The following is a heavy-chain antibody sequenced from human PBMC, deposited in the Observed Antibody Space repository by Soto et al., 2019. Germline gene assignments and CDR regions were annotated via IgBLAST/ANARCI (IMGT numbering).Heavy chain of an antibody. D-gene: IGHD2-2*01. J-gene: IGHJ4*02. CDR1: GFTFSSYW. CDR2: INSDGSST. V-gene: IGHV3-74*01. Sequence: GGSLRLSCAASGFTFSSYWMHWVRQAPGKGLVWVSRINSDGSSTSYADSVKGRFTISRDNAKNTLYLQMNSLRAEDTAVYYCARVGYCISTSCYGGIDYWGQGTLVTVS. CDR3: ARVGYCISTSCYGGIDY.